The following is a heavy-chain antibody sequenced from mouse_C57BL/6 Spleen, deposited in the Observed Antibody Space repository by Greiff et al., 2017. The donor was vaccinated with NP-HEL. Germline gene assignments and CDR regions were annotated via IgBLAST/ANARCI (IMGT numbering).Heavy chain of an antibody. J-gene: IGHJ2*01. CDR2: IAPEDGET. Sequence: EVQLEESGAELVKPGASVKLSCTASGFNIKDYYMHWVKQRTEPGLEWIGRIAPEDGETKYAPKFQGKATITADTSSNTAYLQLSSLTSEDTAVYYCARPPLTGTGGYFDYWGQGTTLTVSS. D-gene: IGHD4-1*01. V-gene: IGHV14-2*01. CDR3: ARPPLTGTGGYFDY. CDR1: GFNIKDYY.